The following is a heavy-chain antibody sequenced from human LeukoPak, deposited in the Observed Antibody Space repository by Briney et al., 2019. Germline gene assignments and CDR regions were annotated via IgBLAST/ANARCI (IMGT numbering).Heavy chain of an antibody. CDR1: GGTFSSYA. V-gene: IGHV1-69*01. D-gene: IGHD6-13*01. CDR2: IIPIFGTA. Sequence: ASVKVSCKASGGTFSSYAISWVRQAPGQGLEWMGGIIPIFGTANYAQKFQGRVTITADESTSTAYMELSSLRFEDTAVYYCARGPVGYSSSWCLDYWGQGTLVTVSS. J-gene: IGHJ4*02. CDR3: ARGPVGYSSSWCLDY.